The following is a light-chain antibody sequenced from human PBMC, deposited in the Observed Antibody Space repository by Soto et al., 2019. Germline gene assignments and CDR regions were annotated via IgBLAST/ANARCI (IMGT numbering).Light chain of an antibody. CDR1: QSISSW. CDR3: QQYNSYSRT. Sequence: DFQMTQSPSTLSASVGDRVTITCRASQSISSWLAWYQQKPGKAPKLLIYKASSLESGVPSRFSGSGSGTEFTLTISSLQPDDFATYYCQQYNSYSRTFGQGTKVAIK. V-gene: IGKV1-5*03. J-gene: IGKJ1*01. CDR2: KAS.